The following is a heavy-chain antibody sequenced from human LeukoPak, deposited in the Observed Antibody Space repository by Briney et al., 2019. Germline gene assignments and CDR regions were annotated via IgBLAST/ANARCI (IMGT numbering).Heavy chain of an antibody. Sequence: GGSLRLSCAASGFTFSSYWMSWVRQAPGKRLEWVSGISGSGGSTYYADSVKGRFTVSRDNSKSTLYLQVNSLTADDTAVYYCARETSSVHSNAGPPFDYWGQGTLVTVSS. CDR3: ARETSSVHSNAGPPFDY. J-gene: IGHJ4*02. CDR1: GFTFSSYW. D-gene: IGHD2-15*01. V-gene: IGHV3-23*01. CDR2: ISGSGGST.